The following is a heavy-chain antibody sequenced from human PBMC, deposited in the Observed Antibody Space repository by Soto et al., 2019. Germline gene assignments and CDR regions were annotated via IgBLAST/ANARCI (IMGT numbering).Heavy chain of an antibody. J-gene: IGHJ4*02. Sequence: PGGSLRLSCAASGFAFSGYAMTWVRQAPGKGLDWVSSISANGDPSYNADSARGRFTISRDNSKNTLYLQMNSLTDEDTAVYYCARDGQRGAIQAVPTVADSWGLGTLVTVSS. V-gene: IGHV3-23*01. CDR3: ARDGQRGAIQAVPTVADS. D-gene: IGHD1-1*01. CDR1: GFAFSGYA. CDR2: ISANGDPS.